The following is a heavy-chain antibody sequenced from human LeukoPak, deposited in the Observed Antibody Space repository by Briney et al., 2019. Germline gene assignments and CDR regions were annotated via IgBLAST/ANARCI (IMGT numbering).Heavy chain of an antibody. CDR2: IIPIFGTA. J-gene: IGHJ5*02. D-gene: IGHD6-6*01. Sequence: SVKVSCKASGGTFSSYAISWVRQAPGQGLEWMGGIIPIFGTANYAQKFQGRVTITTDESTSTAYMELSSLRSEDTAVYYCARVGMGSSSPNWFDPWGQGTLVTVSS. CDR1: GGTFSSYA. V-gene: IGHV1-69*05. CDR3: ARVGMGSSSPNWFDP.